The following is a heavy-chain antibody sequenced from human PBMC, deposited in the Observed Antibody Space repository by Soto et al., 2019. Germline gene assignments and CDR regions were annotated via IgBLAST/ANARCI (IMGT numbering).Heavy chain of an antibody. CDR1: GFTFSSYS. V-gene: IGHV3-48*01. CDR2: ISSSSSTI. J-gene: IGHJ6*03. D-gene: IGHD6-13*01. CDR3: AGSFPAASSDYYYYMDV. Sequence: GGSLRLSCAASGFTFSSYSMNWVRQAPGKGLEWVSYISSSSSTIYYADSVKGRFTISRDNAKNSLYLQMNSLRAEDTAVYYCAGSFPAASSDYYYYMDVWGQGISVTVSS.